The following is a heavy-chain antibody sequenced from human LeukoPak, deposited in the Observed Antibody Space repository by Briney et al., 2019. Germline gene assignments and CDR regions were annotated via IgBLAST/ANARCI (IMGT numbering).Heavy chain of an antibody. CDR3: ANAQYCSSTSCSPPGGY. V-gene: IGHV3-23*01. CDR2: VSSTGDST. J-gene: IGHJ4*02. D-gene: IGHD2-2*01. Sequence: PGGSLRLSCAASGFTFSSSAMSWVRQAPGKGLEWVSAVSSTGDSTYYADSVKGRFTISRDNSRNTLYLQMNSLRAEDTAVYYCANAQYCSSTSCSPPGGYWGQGTLVTVSS. CDR1: GFTFSSSA.